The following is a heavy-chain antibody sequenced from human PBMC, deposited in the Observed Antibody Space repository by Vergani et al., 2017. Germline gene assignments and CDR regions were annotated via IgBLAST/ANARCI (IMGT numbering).Heavy chain of an antibody. V-gene: IGHV3-74*01. CDR1: GFTFSNYW. J-gene: IGHJ4*02. CDR2: INSDGDST. Sequence: VQLVESGGGLVQPGGSLRLSCTASGFTFSNYWMQWVRQAPGKGLMWVSRINSDGDSTSYADSVKGRFTISRDNSKNTLYLQMNSLRAEDTAVYYCAKDKHEKTVVRRPFDYWGQGTLVTVSS. CDR3: AKDKHEKTVVRRPFDY. D-gene: IGHD4-23*01.